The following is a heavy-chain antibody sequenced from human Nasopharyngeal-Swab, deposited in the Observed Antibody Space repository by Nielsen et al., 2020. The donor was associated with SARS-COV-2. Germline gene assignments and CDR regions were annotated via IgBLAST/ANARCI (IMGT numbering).Heavy chain of an antibody. Sequence: GASLKISCKGSEYSISNYWIAWVRQMPGKGLEWMGIIYPGDSDTRYSTSFQGQVTISADKSISTVYLQWSSLKASDTAMYYCAKTYYYGSGRTIWFDPWGQGTFVTVSS. CDR2: IYPGDSDT. D-gene: IGHD3-10*01. CDR1: EYSISNYW. V-gene: IGHV5-51*01. J-gene: IGHJ5*02. CDR3: AKTYYYGSGRTIWFDP.